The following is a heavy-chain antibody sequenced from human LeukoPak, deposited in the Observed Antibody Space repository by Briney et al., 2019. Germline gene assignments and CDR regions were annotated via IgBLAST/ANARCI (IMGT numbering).Heavy chain of an antibody. CDR2: ISSSGRTI. J-gene: IGHJ4*02. D-gene: IGHD1-26*01. V-gene: IGHV3-48*04. CDR1: GYIFSTYS. CDR3: ARGVLGSCTFDS. Sequence: GGSLRLSCAASGYIFSTYSMNWVRQAPGKGLEWVSYISSSGRTIYYADSAKGRLTFARDNAKYSLYLQMNSLRAEDTAVYYCARGVLGSCTFDSWGQGTLVTVSS.